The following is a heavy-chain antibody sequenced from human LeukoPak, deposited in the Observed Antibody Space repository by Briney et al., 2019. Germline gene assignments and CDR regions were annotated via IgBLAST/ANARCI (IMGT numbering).Heavy chain of an antibody. V-gene: IGHV4-59*08. J-gene: IGHJ5*02. CDR2: IYYSGST. Sequence: SETLSLTCTVSGGSISSYYWSWIRQPPGKGLEWIGYIYYSGSTNYNPSLKSRVTISVDTSKNQFSLKLSSVTAAYTAVYYCARHQRRISVAGVVVSGGVFDPWGQGTLVTVSS. CDR1: GGSISSYY. D-gene: IGHD6-19*01. CDR3: ARHQRRISVAGVVVSGGVFDP.